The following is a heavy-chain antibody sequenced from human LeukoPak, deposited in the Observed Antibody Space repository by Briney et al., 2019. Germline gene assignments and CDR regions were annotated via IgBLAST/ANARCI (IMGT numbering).Heavy chain of an antibody. CDR2: INHSGSN. D-gene: IGHD2-21*02. V-gene: IGHV4-34*01. Sequence: SETLSLTCAVYGGSFSGYYWSWIRQPPGKGLEWIGEINHSGSNNYNPSLKSRVTISVDTSKNQFSLKLSSVTAADTAVYYCARLATEAPWFDPWGQGTLVTVSS. CDR3: ARLATEAPWFDP. J-gene: IGHJ5*02. CDR1: GGSFSGYY.